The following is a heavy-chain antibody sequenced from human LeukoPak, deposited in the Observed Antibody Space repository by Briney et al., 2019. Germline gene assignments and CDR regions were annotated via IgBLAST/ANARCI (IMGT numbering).Heavy chain of an antibody. D-gene: IGHD6-19*01. Sequence: RGFLKVPWAAFGLTFCLFAMSLGRPDPGTGLELVSTIRGSGGCTYYADSVQGRFTLSSGDSQHTLYLPVNRLRAVDTALFFLAKDTRGLYRSDWLIDYWGQGTLVTVSS. CDR2: IRGSGGCT. CDR1: GLTFCLFA. CDR3: AKDTRGLYRSDWLIDY. V-gene: IGHV3-23*01. J-gene: IGHJ4*02.